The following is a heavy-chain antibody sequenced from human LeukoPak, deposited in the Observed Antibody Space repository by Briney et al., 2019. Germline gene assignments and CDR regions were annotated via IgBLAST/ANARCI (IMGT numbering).Heavy chain of an antibody. CDR3: ARDGGLYSMVRGADYNYFDY. J-gene: IGHJ4*02. Sequence: GGSLRLSCAASGFTFSSYGMHWVRQAPGKGLVGVGFIRYDGSNEYYGDSVKGRFTISRDNSKNTLYLQMNSLRVEDTALYYCARDGGLYSMVRGADYNYFDYWGQGTLVTVSS. CDR1: GFTFSSYG. D-gene: IGHD3-10*01. CDR2: IRYDGSNE. V-gene: IGHV3-30*02.